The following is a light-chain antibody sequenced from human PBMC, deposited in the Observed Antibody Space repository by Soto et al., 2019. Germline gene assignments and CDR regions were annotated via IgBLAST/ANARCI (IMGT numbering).Light chain of an antibody. Sequence: EIVFTQSPTTLSSSQGEGVTVSCRASQSIGGTLLAWYQQKRGQAPRLLIYGAFHRATGIPDRFSGSGSGTDFTLTITRLEPEDFAIYYCQQYSSSPRTFGQGTQVEI. CDR1: QSIGGTL. V-gene: IGKV3-20*01. CDR3: QQYSSSPRT. CDR2: GAF. J-gene: IGKJ1*01.